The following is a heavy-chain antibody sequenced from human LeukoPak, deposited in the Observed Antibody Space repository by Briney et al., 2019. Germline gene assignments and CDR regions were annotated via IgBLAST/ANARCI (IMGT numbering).Heavy chain of an antibody. V-gene: IGHV3-33*01. D-gene: IGHD5-18*01. Sequence: GGSLRLSCAASGFTFSSYGMHWVRQAPGKGLEWVAVIWYDGSNKYYADSVKGRFTISRDNSKNTLYLQMNSLRAEDTAVYYCARDKGIIQPGGMDVWGQGTTVTVSS. CDR1: GFTFSSYG. CDR2: IWYDGSNK. J-gene: IGHJ6*02. CDR3: ARDKGIIQPGGMDV.